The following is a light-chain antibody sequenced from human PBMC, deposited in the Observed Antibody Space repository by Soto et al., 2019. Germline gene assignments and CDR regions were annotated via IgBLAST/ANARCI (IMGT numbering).Light chain of an antibody. V-gene: IGKV2-28*01. CDR2: GAS. CDR1: QSLLHSNGYNY. J-gene: IGKJ5*01. Sequence: DIVMTQSPLSLPVTPGEPASISCRSSQSLLHSNGYNYLDWYRQRPGKAPKLLIYGASTLQIGVPSRFSGSGSGTDFTLTISSLQPDDLGTYYCQQSLSSPEITFGQGTRLEI. CDR3: QQSLSSPEIT.